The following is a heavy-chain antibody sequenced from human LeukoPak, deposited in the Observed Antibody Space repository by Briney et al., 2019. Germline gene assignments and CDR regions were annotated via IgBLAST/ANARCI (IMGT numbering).Heavy chain of an antibody. Sequence: PGGSLRLSCAASGFTFSSYGMHWVRQAPGKGLEWVAVISYDGSNKYYADSVKGRFTISRDNSKNTLYLQMNSLRAEDTAVYYCAKDGGGNVFDYWGQGTLVTVSS. D-gene: IGHD2-15*01. CDR1: GFTFSSYG. CDR2: ISYDGSNK. CDR3: AKDGGGNVFDY. J-gene: IGHJ4*02. V-gene: IGHV3-30*18.